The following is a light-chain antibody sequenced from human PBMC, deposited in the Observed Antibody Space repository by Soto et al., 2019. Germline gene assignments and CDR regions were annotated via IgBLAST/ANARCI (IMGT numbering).Light chain of an antibody. Sequence: QSVLTQPPSVSGAPGQRVTISCTGSRSNIGSGYAVHWYQQLPGTAPKLLIYDNANRPSGVPDRFSASDSCTTASLPITGRLYEEDDDYYCQSSDTSRSTSVFGGGTKVTVL. CDR3: QSSDTSRSTSV. CDR2: DNA. J-gene: IGLJ2*01. CDR1: RSNIGSGYA. V-gene: IGLV1-40*01.